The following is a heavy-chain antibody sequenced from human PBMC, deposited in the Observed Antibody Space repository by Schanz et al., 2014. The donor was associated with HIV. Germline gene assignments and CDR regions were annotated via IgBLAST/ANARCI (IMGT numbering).Heavy chain of an antibody. CDR1: GFTLSSHW. D-gene: IGHD2-15*01. Sequence: EVRLLESGGGLVQPGGSLRLSCAASGFTLSSHWMSWVRQAPGKGLEWVSLIGSGGGRTYYADSVKGRVTISRDNSKNTLYLQMNSLRAEDTAVYYCARRSTPGGYYGMDVWGQGTTVTVSS. V-gene: IGHV3-23*01. CDR2: IGSGGGRT. CDR3: ARRSTPGGYYGMDV. J-gene: IGHJ6*02.